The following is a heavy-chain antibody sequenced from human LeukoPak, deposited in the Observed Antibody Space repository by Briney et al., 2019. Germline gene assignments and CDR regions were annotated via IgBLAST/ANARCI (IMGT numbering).Heavy chain of an antibody. D-gene: IGHD4-11*01. J-gene: IGHJ4*02. CDR2: GFASGST. V-gene: IGHV4-4*07. CDR3: ARHDYSNYVRH. Sequence: SETLSLTCTVSGGSISSFYWSWIRQPAGKGLEWIGRGFASGSTIYNPSLKSRVTISVDESKNQFSLELKSVTAADTAVYYCARHDYSNYVRHWGQGTPITVSS. CDR1: GGSISSFY.